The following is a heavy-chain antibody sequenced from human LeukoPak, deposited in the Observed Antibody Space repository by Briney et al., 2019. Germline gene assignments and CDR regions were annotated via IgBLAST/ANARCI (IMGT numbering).Heavy chain of an antibody. D-gene: IGHD3-10*01. CDR2: IWYDGSNK. J-gene: IGHJ4*02. Sequence: PGRSLRLSCAASGFTFSSYGMHWVRQAPGKGLEWVAVIWYDGSNKYYADSVKGRFTISRDNSKNTLYLQMNGLRAEDTAVYYCARVRGITMVLDRWGQGTLVTVSS. CDR3: ARVRGITMVLDR. V-gene: IGHV3-33*01. CDR1: GFTFSSYG.